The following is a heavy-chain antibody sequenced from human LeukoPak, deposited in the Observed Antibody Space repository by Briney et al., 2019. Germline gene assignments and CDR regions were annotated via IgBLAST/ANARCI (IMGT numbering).Heavy chain of an antibody. CDR2: ISAYNGNT. CDR1: GYTFTSYG. V-gene: IGHV1-18*01. Sequence: ASVKVSCKASGYTFTSYGISWVRQAPGQGLEWMGWISAYNGNTNYAQKLQGRVTMTTDTSTSTAYMELRSLRSDDTAVYYCARVRISSGYGELDYWGQGPLVTVSS. D-gene: IGHD5-12*01. J-gene: IGHJ4*02. CDR3: ARVRISSGYGELDY.